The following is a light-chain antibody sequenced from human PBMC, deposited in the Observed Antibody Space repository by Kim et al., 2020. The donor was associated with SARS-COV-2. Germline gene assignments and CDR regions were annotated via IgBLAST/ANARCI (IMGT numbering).Light chain of an antibody. V-gene: IGLV1-40*01. CDR2: GNS. J-gene: IGLJ3*02. CDR1: SSNIGAGYD. CDR3: QSYDSSLSGWGV. Sequence: VTISGAGSSSNIGAGYDVHGYQQLPGTAPKLLIYGNSNRPSGVPDRFSGSKSGTSASLAITGLQAEDEADYYCQSYDSSLSGWGVFGGGTKLTVL.